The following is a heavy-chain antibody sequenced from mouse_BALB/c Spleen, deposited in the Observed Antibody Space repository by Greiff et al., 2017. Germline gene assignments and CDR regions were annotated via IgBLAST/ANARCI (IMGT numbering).Heavy chain of an antibody. CDR3: ARYYRYDDGCLDY. CDR1: GFTFNSYA. CDR2: ISSGGST. V-gene: IGHV5-6-5*01. J-gene: IGHJ2*01. D-gene: IGHD2-14*01. Sequence: EVHLVESGGGLVKPGGSLKLSCAASGFTFNSYAMSWVRQTPEKRLEWVASISSGGSTYYPDSVKGRFTISRDNARNILYLQMSSLRSEDTAMYYCARYYRYDDGCLDYWGQGTTLTVSS.